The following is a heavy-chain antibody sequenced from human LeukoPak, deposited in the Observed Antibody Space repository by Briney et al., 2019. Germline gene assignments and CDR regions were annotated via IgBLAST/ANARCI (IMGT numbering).Heavy chain of an antibody. CDR3: ARLNPLEHLFSFYFDS. CDR2: ISSRGST. CDR1: GDSISNGHYY. Sequence: KPSETLSLTCSVSGDSISNGHYYWGWIRQPPGKGLEWLATISSRGSTFYNPALKSRFTMSVDTSKNQISLNMSYVTASDTSLYYCARLNPLEHLFSFYFDSWGQGILATVSS. V-gene: IGHV4-39*01. D-gene: IGHD3-3*01. J-gene: IGHJ4*02.